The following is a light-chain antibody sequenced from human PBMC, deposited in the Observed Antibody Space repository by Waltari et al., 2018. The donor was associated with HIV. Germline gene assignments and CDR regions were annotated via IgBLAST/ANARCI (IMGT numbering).Light chain of an antibody. Sequence: EIVMTQSPAPLSVSPGERATLSCRASQSVSSNLAWYQQKPGQPPRLLIYGASIRATGIPARFSGSGSGTEFTLTISSLQSEDFAVFYCQQYNDWPPLTFGGGTKVEI. CDR1: QSVSSN. CDR2: GAS. J-gene: IGKJ4*01. CDR3: QQYNDWPPLT. V-gene: IGKV3-15*01.